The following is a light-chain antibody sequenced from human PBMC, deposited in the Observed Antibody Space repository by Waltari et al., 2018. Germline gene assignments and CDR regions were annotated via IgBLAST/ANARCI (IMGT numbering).Light chain of an antibody. Sequence: DVQMTQSPSSLSASVGDRVSITCRASENISDYLNWFLQRPGKAPELLIYAASTLQSGVPSRFSGSVSGTDFTLAISSLEPEDIATYYCQQSYSAPRTFGQGTKVGIK. CDR2: AAS. CDR1: ENISDY. CDR3: QQSYSAPRT. J-gene: IGKJ1*01. V-gene: IGKV1-39*01.